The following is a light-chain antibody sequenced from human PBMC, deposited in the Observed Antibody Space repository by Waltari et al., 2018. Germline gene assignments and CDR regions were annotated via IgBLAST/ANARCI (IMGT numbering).Light chain of an antibody. CDR2: EAS. CDR3: KQLDDLLYT. CDR1: QDISNY. J-gene: IGKJ3*01. Sequence: DIHMTQSPSSLSASVVDRVTITCQASQDISNYLNWYQQKPGKAPELLIYEASNLEKGVPSRFSGSGDGTDFYFTISRLQTEDIETYHCKQLDDLLYTFGPGTKVDI. V-gene: IGKV1-33*01.